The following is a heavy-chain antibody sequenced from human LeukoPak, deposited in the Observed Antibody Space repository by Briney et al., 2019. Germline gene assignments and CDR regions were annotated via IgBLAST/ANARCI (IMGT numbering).Heavy chain of an antibody. D-gene: IGHD3-22*01. J-gene: IGHJ4*02. Sequence: GGFLRLSCAASGFTVSSNYMSWVRQAPGKGLEWVSVIYSGGATYYADSVKDRFTISRDNSQNTLYLQMNSLRTEDTAVYYCATYDSLGYYEVWGQGTLVTVSS. CDR3: ATYDSLGYYEV. CDR2: IYSGGAT. CDR1: GFTVSSNY. V-gene: IGHV3-66*02.